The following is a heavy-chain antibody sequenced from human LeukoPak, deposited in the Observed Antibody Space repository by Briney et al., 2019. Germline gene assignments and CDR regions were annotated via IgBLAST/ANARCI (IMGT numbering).Heavy chain of an antibody. J-gene: IGHJ4*02. V-gene: IGHV1-18*01. CDR1: GYTFTSYG. CDR2: ISAYNGNT. CDR3: ARDPGIVGATTIDY. D-gene: IGHD1-26*01. Sequence: GASVKVSCKASGYTFTSYGISWVRQAPGQGLEWMGWISAYNGNTNYAQKLQGRVTMTTDTSTSTAYMELRNLRSDDTAVYYCARDPGIVGATTIDYWGQGTLVTVSS.